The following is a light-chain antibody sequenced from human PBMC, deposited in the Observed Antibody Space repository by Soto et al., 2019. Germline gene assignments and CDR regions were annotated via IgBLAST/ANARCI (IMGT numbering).Light chain of an antibody. J-gene: IGKJ1*01. CDR2: DAS. V-gene: IGKV3-11*01. CDR1: QSVSNS. CDR3: QQRSNWPAXT. Sequence: ESVLTQSPATLSLSPGERATLSCRASQSVSNSLAWYQQKPGLAPRLLIFDASNRAAGIPARFSGSGSGTDFTLTISSLEPEDFAVYYCQQRSNWPAXTFGQGTKV.